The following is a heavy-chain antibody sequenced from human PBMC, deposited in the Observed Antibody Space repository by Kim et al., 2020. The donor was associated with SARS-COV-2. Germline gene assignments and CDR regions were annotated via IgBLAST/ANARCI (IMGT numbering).Heavy chain of an antibody. CDR2: IYPGDSDT. V-gene: IGHV5-51*01. Sequence: GESLKISCKGSGYSFTSYWIGWVRQMPGKGLEWMGIIYPGDSDTRYSPSFQGQVTITADKSISTAYLQWSSLKASDTAMYYCARSLSRSSGYPLLYYYYGMYVCGQGTTVTVSS. CDR3: ARSLSRSSGYPLLYYYYGMYV. D-gene: IGHD3-22*01. J-gene: IGHJ6*02. CDR1: GYSFTSYW.